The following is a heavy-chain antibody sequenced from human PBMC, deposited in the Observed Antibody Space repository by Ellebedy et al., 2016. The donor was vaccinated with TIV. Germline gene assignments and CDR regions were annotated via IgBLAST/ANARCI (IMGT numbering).Heavy chain of an antibody. D-gene: IGHD6-19*01. Sequence: MPGGSLRLSCTVSGGTISSSSFYWCSIRQPPAKGLAWIGSIYYTGSTYYNPSLKSRVTISVDTSKNQFSLKLSSVTAADTAVYYCARHSEWLEIWDYWGQGTLVTVSS. V-gene: IGHV4-39*01. J-gene: IGHJ4*02. CDR2: IYYTGST. CDR3: ARHSEWLEIWDY. CDR1: GGTISSSSFY.